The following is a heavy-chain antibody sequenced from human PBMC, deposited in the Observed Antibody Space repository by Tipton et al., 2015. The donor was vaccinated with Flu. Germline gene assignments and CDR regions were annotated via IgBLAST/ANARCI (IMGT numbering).Heavy chain of an antibody. J-gene: IGHJ6*03. CDR1: GGTFDTYS. CDR3: ARDRAPGLERLDYFYMDV. CDR2: VNPFFGPP. V-gene: IGHV1-69*01. D-gene: IGHD3-10*01. Sequence: QSGPEVKKPGSSVKVSCKASGGTFDTYSITWVRQAPGQGLEWMGGVNPFFGPPKYAPKFQDRLTIDADDSTSTAYMELRGLTSDDTAVYFCARDRAPGLERLDYFYMDVWGNGTTVTVSS.